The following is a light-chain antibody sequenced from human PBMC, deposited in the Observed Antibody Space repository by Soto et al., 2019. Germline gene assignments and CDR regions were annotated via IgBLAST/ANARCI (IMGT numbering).Light chain of an antibody. V-gene: IGLV2-8*01. Sequence: QSVLTQPPSASGSPGQSVTISCTGTSSDVGGYNYVSWYQQHPGKAPKLMIYEVSKRPSGVPDRFSGSKSGNTASLTVSGLQAEDEADYYCSSYAGSNNYDFGTGTKVTV. CDR3: SSYAGSNNYD. J-gene: IGLJ1*01. CDR2: EVS. CDR1: SSDVGGYNY.